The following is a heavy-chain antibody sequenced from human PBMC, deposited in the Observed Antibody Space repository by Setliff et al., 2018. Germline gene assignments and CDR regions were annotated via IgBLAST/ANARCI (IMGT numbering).Heavy chain of an antibody. J-gene: IGHJ6*03. CDR1: GYIFSDHY. V-gene: IGHV1-2*02. Sequence: ASVKVSCKASGYIFSDHYMHWVRQAPGKGLEWMGWINSNGGDTNYAQKSQGRVTITTDESTSTAYMELSSLRSEDTAVYYCARKSGELSFHPYYYYYYMDVWGKGTTVTVSS. D-gene: IGHD3-16*02. CDR2: INSNGGDT. CDR3: ARKSGELSFHPYYYYYYMDV.